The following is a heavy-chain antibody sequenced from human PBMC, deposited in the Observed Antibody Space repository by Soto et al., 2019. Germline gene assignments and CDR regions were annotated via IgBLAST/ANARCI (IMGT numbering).Heavy chain of an antibody. D-gene: IGHD3-22*01. Sequence: QVQLVESGGGVVQPGRSLRLSCAASGFTFSSYGMHWVRQAPGKGLEWVAVISYDESNKYYADSVKGRFTISRDNSKNTLYLQMNRLRAEDTGVYYCTKGVVVITSYFQHRGQGTLVNGSS. V-gene: IGHV3-30*18. J-gene: IGHJ1*01. CDR3: TKGVVVITSYFQH. CDR1: GFTFSSYG. CDR2: ISYDESNK.